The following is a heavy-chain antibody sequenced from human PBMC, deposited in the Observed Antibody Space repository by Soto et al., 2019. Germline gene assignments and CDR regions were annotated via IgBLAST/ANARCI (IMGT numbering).Heavy chain of an antibody. J-gene: IGHJ6*02. CDR1: VFTFSSYA. D-gene: IGHD1-1*01. V-gene: IGHV3-23*01. Sequence: PGGSLRLSCAASVFTFSSYAMSWVRQAPGKGLEWVSAISGSGGSTYYADSVKGRFTISRDNSKNTLYLQMNSLRAEDTAVYYCAKDEVSLDDYYYGMDVWGQGTTVTVSS. CDR2: ISGSGGST. CDR3: AKDEVSLDDYYYGMDV.